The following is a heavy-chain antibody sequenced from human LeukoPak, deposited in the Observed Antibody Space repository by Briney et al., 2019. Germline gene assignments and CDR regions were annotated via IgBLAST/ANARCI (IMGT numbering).Heavy chain of an antibody. J-gene: IGHJ5*02. CDR2: ITPIFGTA. V-gene: IGHV1-69*13. Sequence: SVKVSCKASRGTFSSYAISWVRQAPGQGLEWMGGITPIFGTANYAQKFQGRVTITADESTSTAYMELSSLRSEDTAVYYCARDRPGRYCSSTRCYTASPFDPWGQGTLVIVSS. D-gene: IGHD2-2*02. CDR1: RGTFSSYA. CDR3: ARDRPGRYCSSTRCYTASPFDP.